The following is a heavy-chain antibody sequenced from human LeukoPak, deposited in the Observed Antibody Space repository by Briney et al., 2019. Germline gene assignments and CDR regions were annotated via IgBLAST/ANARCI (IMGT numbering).Heavy chain of an antibody. D-gene: IGHD4-23*01. CDR3: TRAGSWQRLLRLLH. Sequence: APVKVSCTASGYTFTRYYVYWVTQAPGQGPEWMGWINPNNGDTHYAQKFQGRVTMARNTSITTAYTELSRQTSDDPAWYFCTRAGSWQRLLRLLHWGQGTPVTVSS. CDR1: GYTFTRYY. V-gene: IGHV1-2*02. J-gene: IGHJ4*02. CDR2: INPNNGDT.